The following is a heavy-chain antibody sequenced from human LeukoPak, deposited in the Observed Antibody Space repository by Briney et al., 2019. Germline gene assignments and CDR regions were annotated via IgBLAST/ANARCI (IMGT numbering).Heavy chain of an antibody. CDR3: AKAVAGNWFDP. V-gene: IGHV3-48*01. D-gene: IGHD6-19*01. CDR1: GFTFSSYG. CDR2: ISGSSSTI. J-gene: IGHJ5*02. Sequence: GGSLRLSCAASGFTFSSYGMHWVRQAPGEGLEWVSYISGSSSTIYYADSVKGRFTISRDNAKNSLYLQMNSLRAEDTAVYYCAKAVAGNWFDPWGQGTQVTVSS.